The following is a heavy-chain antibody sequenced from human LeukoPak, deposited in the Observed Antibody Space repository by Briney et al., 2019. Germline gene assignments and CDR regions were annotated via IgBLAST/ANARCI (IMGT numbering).Heavy chain of an antibody. Sequence: SETLSLTCSVSGASISSYYWSWIRQPPGKGLEWIGYIYYSGSTNYNPPLKSRVTISVDTSKNQFSLKLSSVTAADTAVYYCARDPYGDTAFDYWGQGTLVTVSS. J-gene: IGHJ4*02. CDR1: GASISSYY. CDR3: ARDPYGDTAFDY. D-gene: IGHD4-17*01. CDR2: IYYSGST. V-gene: IGHV4-59*01.